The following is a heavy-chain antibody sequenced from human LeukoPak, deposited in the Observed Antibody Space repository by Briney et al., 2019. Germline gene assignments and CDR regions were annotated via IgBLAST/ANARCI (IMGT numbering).Heavy chain of an antibody. Sequence: PSETLSLTCSVSGGSITTYYWSWIRQPPGKGLEWIAYISDSGSTNSNPSLKSRVTISVDTSKNQFSLKLSSVTAADTAVYYCARYSHCSGGSCPPYYYYYMDVWGKGTTVTVSS. J-gene: IGHJ6*03. V-gene: IGHV4-59*01. CDR1: GGSITTYY. CDR3: ARYSHCSGGSCPPYYYYYMDV. D-gene: IGHD2-15*01. CDR2: ISDSGST.